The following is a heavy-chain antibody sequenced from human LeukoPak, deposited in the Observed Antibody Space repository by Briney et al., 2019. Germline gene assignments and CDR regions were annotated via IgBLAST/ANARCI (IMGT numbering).Heavy chain of an antibody. CDR3: ARDRAPEFRAFDI. CDR1: GGTFSSYA. CDR2: IIPILGIA. D-gene: IGHD3-10*01. J-gene: IGHJ3*02. V-gene: IGHV1-69*04. Sequence: SVKVSCKASGGTFSSYAISGVRQAPGQGVEWMGRIIPILGIANYAQKFQGRVTITADKSTSTAYMELSSLRSEDTAVYYCARDRAPEFRAFDIWGQGTMVTVSS.